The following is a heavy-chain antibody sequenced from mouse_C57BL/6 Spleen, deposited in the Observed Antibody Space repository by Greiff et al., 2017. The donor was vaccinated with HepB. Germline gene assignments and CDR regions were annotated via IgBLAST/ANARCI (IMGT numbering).Heavy chain of an antibody. D-gene: IGHD2-3*01. CDR3: ARVYDGYSYFDY. CDR2: IDPSDSYT. CDR1: GYTFTSYW. Sequence: QVQLQQPGAELVMPGASVKLSCKASGYTFTSYWMHWVKQRPGQGLEWIGEIDPSDSYTNYNQKFKGKSTLTVDKSSSTAYMQLSSLTSEDSAAYYCARVYDGYSYFDYWGQGTTLTVSS. V-gene: IGHV1-69*01. J-gene: IGHJ2*01.